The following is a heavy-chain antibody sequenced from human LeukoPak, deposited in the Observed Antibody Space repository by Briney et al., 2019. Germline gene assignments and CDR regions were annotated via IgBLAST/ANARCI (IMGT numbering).Heavy chain of an antibody. CDR1: GFTFSSYA. CDR3: ARGGYSYGPTTKLV. V-gene: IGHV3-30*04. D-gene: IGHD5-18*01. J-gene: IGHJ4*02. Sequence: GGSLRLSCAASGFTFSSYAMHWVRQAPGKGLEWVAVISYDGSNKYYADSVKGRFTISRDNSKNTLYLQMNSLRAEDTAVYYCARGGYSYGPTTKLVWGQGTLVTVSS. CDR2: ISYDGSNK.